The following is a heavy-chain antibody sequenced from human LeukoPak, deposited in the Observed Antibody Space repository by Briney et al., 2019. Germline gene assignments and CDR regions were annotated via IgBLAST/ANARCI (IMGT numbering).Heavy chain of an antibody. CDR2: ISSSGSTI. J-gene: IGHJ4*02. Sequence: GGSLRLSCAASGFTFSSYEMNWVRQAPGKGLEWVSYISSSGSTIYYADSVKGRFTISRDNAKNSLYLQMNSLRAEDTAVYYCARDRNSLWFGELDPFDYWGQGTLVTVSS. V-gene: IGHV3-48*03. D-gene: IGHD3-10*01. CDR3: ARDRNSLWFGELDPFDY. CDR1: GFTFSSYE.